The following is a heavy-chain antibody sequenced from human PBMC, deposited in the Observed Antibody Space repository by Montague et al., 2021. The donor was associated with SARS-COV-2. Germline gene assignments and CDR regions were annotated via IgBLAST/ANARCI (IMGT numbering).Heavy chain of an antibody. V-gene: IGHV4-39*01. J-gene: IGHJ6*02. CDR1: GGSISSSSYY. D-gene: IGHD3-3*01. CDR2: IYYSGST. CDR3: VRQPTRGITIFGVVTDYGMDV. Sequence: SETLSLTCTVSGGSISSSSYYWGWIRQPPGKGLEWIGYIYYSGSTYYNPSLKSRVTISVDTSKNQFSPKLSSVTAADTAVYYCVRQPTRGITIFGVVTDYGMDVWGQGTTVTVSS.